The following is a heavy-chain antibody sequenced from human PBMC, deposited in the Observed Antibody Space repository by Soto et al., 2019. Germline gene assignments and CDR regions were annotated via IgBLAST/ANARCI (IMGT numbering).Heavy chain of an antibody. J-gene: IGHJ3*02. V-gene: IGHV3-33*01. CDR1: GFTLSSYG. CDR2: IWYDGSNK. CDR3: ARYHIAVAGTKRAYAFDI. D-gene: IGHD6-19*01. Sequence: GGSLRLSCAASGFTLSSYGTHWVRQAPGKGLEWVAVIWYDGSNKYYADSVKGRFTISRDNSKNTLYLQMNSLRAEDTAVYYCARYHIAVAGTKRAYAFDIWGQGTMVTVSS.